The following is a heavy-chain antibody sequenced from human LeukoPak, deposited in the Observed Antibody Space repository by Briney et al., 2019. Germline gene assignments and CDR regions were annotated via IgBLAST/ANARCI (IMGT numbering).Heavy chain of an antibody. CDR3: ARNGEGDNDAFDI. Sequence: SETLSLTCTVSGGSISSYYWSWIRQPPGKGLEWIGHIYYSGSTNYNPSLKSRVTISVDTSKNQFSLKLSSVTAADTAVYYCARNGEGDNDAFDIWGQGTMVTVSS. CDR2: IYYSGST. D-gene: IGHD2-21*02. J-gene: IGHJ3*02. CDR1: GGSISSYY. V-gene: IGHV4-59*08.